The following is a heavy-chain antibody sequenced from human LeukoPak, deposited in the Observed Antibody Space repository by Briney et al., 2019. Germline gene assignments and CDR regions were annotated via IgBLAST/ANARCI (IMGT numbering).Heavy chain of an antibody. CDR3: ARPLGGGGYIVAFDV. Sequence: RGALRLSRAASRFTFTRYWKDWVGQAPGKGRVWVSRISEDGSTRYDADSVKGRFTISRDNAKDTVYLQMNTLRDENTAVYFCARPLGGGGYIVAFDVWGQGTMVTVSS. CDR2: ISEDGSTR. J-gene: IGHJ3*01. D-gene: IGHD3-16*01. V-gene: IGHV3-74*01. CDR1: RFTFTRYW.